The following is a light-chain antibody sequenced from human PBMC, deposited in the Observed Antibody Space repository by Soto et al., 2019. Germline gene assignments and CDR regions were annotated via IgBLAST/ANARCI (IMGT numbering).Light chain of an antibody. J-gene: IGKJ1*01. CDR3: KQRGNWPVT. Sequence: EIVLTQSPATLSLSPGERATLSCRASQSVSSYFAWYQQTPGQAPRLLIYDASNRSTGIPARFSGSGSGTDFTLTIRSLETDDFAVYYCKQRGNWPVTFGQGTRVDIK. CDR2: DAS. V-gene: IGKV3-11*01. CDR1: QSVSSY.